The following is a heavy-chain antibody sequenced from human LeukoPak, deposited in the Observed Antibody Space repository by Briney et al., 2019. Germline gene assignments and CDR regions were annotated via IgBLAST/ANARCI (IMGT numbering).Heavy chain of an antibody. V-gene: IGHV4-4*07. J-gene: IGHJ5*02. CDR3: ARIVTMVRGVIGWFDP. CDR1: GGSISSYY. Sequence: SETLSLTCTVSGGSISSYYWSWIRQPAGKGLEWIGRSYTSGSTNYNPSLKSRVTMSVDTSKNQFFLKLSSVTAADTAVYYCARIVTMVRGVIGWFDPWGQGTLVTVSS. CDR2: SYTSGST. D-gene: IGHD3-10*01.